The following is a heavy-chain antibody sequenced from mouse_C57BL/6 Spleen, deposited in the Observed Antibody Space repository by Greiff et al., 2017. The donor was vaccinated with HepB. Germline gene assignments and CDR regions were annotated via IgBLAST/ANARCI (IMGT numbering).Heavy chain of an antibody. CDR2: ISSGGDYI. CDR1: GFTFSSYA. CDR3: TRDDGRGCFMDY. D-gene: IGHD1-1*01. V-gene: IGHV5-9-1*02. J-gene: IGHJ4*01. Sequence: EVMLVESGEGLVKPGGSLKLSCAASGFTFSSYAMSWVRQTPEKRLEWVAYISSGGDYIYYADTLKGRFTISRDNARNTLYLQMSSLKSEDTAMYYCTRDDGRGCFMDYWGQGTSVTVSS.